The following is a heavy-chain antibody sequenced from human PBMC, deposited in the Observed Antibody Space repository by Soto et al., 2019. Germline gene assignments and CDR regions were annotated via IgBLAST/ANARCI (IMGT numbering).Heavy chain of an antibody. Sequence: GGSLRLSCAASGFTFSSYSMNWVRQAPGKGLEWVSYISSSSSTIYYAENVKGRITISRDNAKNSLYLQMNSLRAEETAVYYYSRGRRFLGWLLFAFKPSPVIKWGQGTLVTVSS. CDR2: ISSSSSTI. J-gene: IGHJ4*01. CDR3: SRGRRFLGWLLFAFKPSPVIK. V-gene: IGHV3-48*01. CDR1: GFTFSSYS. D-gene: IGHD3-3*01.